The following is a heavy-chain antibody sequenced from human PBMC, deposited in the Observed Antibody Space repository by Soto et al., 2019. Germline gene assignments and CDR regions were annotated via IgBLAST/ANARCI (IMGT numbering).Heavy chain of an antibody. J-gene: IGHJ4*02. CDR2: ITPIFGTA. D-gene: IGHD6-19*01. Sequence: SVKVSCKASGGTFSSYAISWVRQAPGQGLEWMGGITPIFGTANYAQKFQGRVTITRDTSASTAYMELSSLRSEDTAVYYCAREQWLGVDYWGQGTLVTVSS. CDR3: AREQWLGVDY. V-gene: IGHV1-69*05. CDR1: GGTFSSYA.